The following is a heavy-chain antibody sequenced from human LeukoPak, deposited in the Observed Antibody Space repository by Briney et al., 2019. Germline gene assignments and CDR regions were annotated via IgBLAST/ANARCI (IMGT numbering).Heavy chain of an antibody. CDR3: ARDWAFTRFSGSHPLVFDV. J-gene: IGHJ3*01. V-gene: IGHV3-30-3*01. CDR1: GFTFSSYS. D-gene: IGHD3-10*01. Sequence: GGSLRLSCAASGFTFSSYSMHWVRQAPGNGLEWVAVISYDVSNNYYSASVKGRFTISRETSKNTLYLKMYTLRAEDTPAYYCARDWAFTRFSGSHPLVFDVWGQGRMVTVSA. CDR2: ISYDVSNN.